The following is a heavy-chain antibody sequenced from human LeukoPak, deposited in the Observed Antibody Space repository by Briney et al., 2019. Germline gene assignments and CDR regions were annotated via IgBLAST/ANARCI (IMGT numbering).Heavy chain of an antibody. D-gene: IGHD6-19*01. V-gene: IGHV3-53*04. J-gene: IGHJ4*02. CDR3: ARASSGFDY. Sequence: GGSLRLSCVASGFTVSTNYMSWVRQAPGKGLEWVSVIYSGGSTYYADSVKGRFTISTHSSKNTVYLQMNSLSAEDTAVYYCARASSGFDYWGQGTLVTVSS. CDR1: GFTVSTNY. CDR2: IYSGGST.